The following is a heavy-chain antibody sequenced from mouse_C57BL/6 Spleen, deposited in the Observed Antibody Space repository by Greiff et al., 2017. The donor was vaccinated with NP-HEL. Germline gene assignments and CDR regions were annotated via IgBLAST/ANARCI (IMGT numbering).Heavy chain of an antibody. Sequence: VQLQQSGPELVKPGASVKISCKASGYAFSSSWMNWVKQRPGKGLEWIGRIYPGDGDTNYNGKFKGKATLTADKSSSTAYMQLSSLTSEDSAVYFCARLPRDYFDYWGQGTTLTVSS. V-gene: IGHV1-82*01. CDR1: GYAFSSSW. CDR3: ARLPRDYFDY. J-gene: IGHJ2*01. CDR2: IYPGDGDT.